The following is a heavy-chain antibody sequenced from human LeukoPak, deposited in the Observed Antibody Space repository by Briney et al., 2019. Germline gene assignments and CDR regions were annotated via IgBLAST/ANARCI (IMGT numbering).Heavy chain of an antibody. J-gene: IGHJ4*02. CDR1: GFTFSSYS. D-gene: IGHD3-22*01. V-gene: IGHV3-48*01. Sequence: PGGSLRLSCAASGFTFSSYSMNWVRPAPGKGLEWVSYISSSSSTIYYADSVKGRFTISRDNAKNSLYLQMNSLRAEDTAVYYCARVPPGNMIVHFFDYWGQGTLVTVSS. CDR2: ISSSSSTI. CDR3: ARVPPGNMIVHFFDY.